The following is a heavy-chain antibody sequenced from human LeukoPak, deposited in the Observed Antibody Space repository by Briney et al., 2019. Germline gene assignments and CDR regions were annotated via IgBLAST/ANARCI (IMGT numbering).Heavy chain of an antibody. CDR3: AKDPVHVAGAGYMDV. V-gene: IGHV3-23*01. CDR2: ISGSGDTT. CDR1: GFPFSRNS. Sequence: GGSLRLSCAASGFPFSRNSIIWVRQPPGKGLDGVSGISGSGDTTYYADSVKGRFTISRDNSKNTLYLQMKSLRAEDTALYYCAKDPVHVAGAGYMDVWGKGTTVTVSS. J-gene: IGHJ6*03. D-gene: IGHD6-19*01.